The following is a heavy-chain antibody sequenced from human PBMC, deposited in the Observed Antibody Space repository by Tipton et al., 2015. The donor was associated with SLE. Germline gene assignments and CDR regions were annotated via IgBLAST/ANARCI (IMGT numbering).Heavy chain of an antibody. CDR2: ISFSGGT. Sequence: TLSLTCTVSGDSMSSYYWNWIRLSPGKGLEWIGYISFSGGTNHNPSLKSRVTISVDTSKNQFSLKLSSVTAADTAVYYCARAPYDSSGYYYDYWGQGTLVTVSS. D-gene: IGHD3-22*01. CDR1: GDSMSSYY. V-gene: IGHV4-59*01. CDR3: ARAPYDSSGYYYDY. J-gene: IGHJ4*02.